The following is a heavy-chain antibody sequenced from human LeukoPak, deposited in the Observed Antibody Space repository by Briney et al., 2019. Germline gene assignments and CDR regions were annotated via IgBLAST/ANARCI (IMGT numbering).Heavy chain of an antibody. CDR2: IRSKANSYAT. Sequence: GGSLRLSCVASGFTFSNYAMSWVRQASGKGLEWVGRIRSKANSYATVYAASVKGRFTISRDDSKNTAYLQMNSLKTEDTAVYYCTSGGYSYGSLNFWGQGTLVTVSS. CDR3: TSGGYSYGSLNF. V-gene: IGHV3-73*01. CDR1: GFTFSNYA. D-gene: IGHD5-18*01. J-gene: IGHJ4*02.